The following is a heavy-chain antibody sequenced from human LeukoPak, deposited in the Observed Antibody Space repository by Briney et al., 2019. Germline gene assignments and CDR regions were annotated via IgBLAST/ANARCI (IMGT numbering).Heavy chain of an antibody. Sequence: SQTLSLTCAISGDSVSSSSAAWNWIRQSPSRGLEWLGRTYYRSKWYNDYAVSVKSRITINPDTSKNQFSLQLNSVTPEDTAVYYCARDHMVRGVIITYYYYGMDVWGKGTTVTVSS. CDR2: TYYRSKWYN. D-gene: IGHD3-10*01. CDR1: GDSVSSSSAA. CDR3: ARDHMVRGVIITYYYYGMDV. V-gene: IGHV6-1*01. J-gene: IGHJ6*04.